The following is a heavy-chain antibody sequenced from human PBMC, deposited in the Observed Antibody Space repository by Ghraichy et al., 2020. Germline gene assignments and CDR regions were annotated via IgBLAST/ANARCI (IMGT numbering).Heavy chain of an antibody. V-gene: IGHV3-21*01. CDR3: ARDLVPYYGSGRGAFDI. Sequence: GDSLNISCAASGFTFSSYSMNWVRQAPGKGLEWVSSISSSSSYIYYADSVKGRFTISRDNAKNSLYLQMNSLRAEDTAVYYCARDLVPYYGSGRGAFDIWGQGTMVTVSS. CDR2: ISSSSSYI. CDR1: GFTFSSYS. J-gene: IGHJ3*02. D-gene: IGHD3-10*01.